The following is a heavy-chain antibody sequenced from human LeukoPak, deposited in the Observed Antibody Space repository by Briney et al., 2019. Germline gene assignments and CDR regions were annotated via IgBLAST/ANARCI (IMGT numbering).Heavy chain of an antibody. CDR2: INTDGTDT. Sequence: AGGSLRLSCAASGFTFSKYWMLWVRHAPGKGLESVSQINTDGTDTTYADSVKGRFTVSRDNADNTLFLQMNSVRDEDTAVYYCATKQWLAPPPDSWGQETPVTVSS. D-gene: IGHD6-19*01. J-gene: IGHJ4*02. CDR1: GFTFSKYW. CDR3: ATKQWLAPPPDS. V-gene: IGHV3-74*01.